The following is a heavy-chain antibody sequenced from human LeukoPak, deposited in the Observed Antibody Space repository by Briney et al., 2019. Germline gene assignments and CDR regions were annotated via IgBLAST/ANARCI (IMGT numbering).Heavy chain of an antibody. CDR3: ARDWDYGSSGYYRDY. J-gene: IGHJ4*02. V-gene: IGHV3-30-3*01. CDR2: ISYDGSNK. Sequence: GGSLRLSCAASGFTFSSYAMHWVRQAPGKGLEWVAVISYDGSNKYYADSVKGRFTISRDNSKNTLYLQMDSLRAEDTAVYYCARDWDYGSSGYYRDYWGQGTLVTVSS. CDR1: GFTFSSYA. D-gene: IGHD3-22*01.